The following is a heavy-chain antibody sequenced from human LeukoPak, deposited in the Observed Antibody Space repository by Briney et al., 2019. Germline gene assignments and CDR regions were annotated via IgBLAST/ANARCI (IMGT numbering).Heavy chain of an antibody. J-gene: IGHJ5*02. CDR3: ARANNWFDP. Sequence: PSETLSLTCTVSGGSISSYYRSWIRQPPGKGLEWIGYIYYSGSTNYNPSLKSRVTISVDTSKNQFSLKLSSVTAADTAVYYCARANNWFDPWGQGTLVTVSS. CDR1: GGSISSYY. V-gene: IGHV4-59*01. CDR2: IYYSGST.